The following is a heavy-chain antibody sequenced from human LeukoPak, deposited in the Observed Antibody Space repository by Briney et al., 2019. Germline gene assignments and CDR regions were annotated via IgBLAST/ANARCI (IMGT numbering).Heavy chain of an antibody. D-gene: IGHD3-3*01. Sequence: PVKVSCKASGGTFSSYAISWVRQAPGQGLEWMGGIIPIFGTANYAQKFQGRVTITADESTSTAYMELSSLRSEDTAVYYCARGSQNITIFGVVIINYYYYYGMDVWGQGTTVTVSS. CDR3: ARGSQNITIFGVVIINYYYYYGMDV. J-gene: IGHJ6*02. V-gene: IGHV1-69*13. CDR1: GGTFSSYA. CDR2: IIPIFGTA.